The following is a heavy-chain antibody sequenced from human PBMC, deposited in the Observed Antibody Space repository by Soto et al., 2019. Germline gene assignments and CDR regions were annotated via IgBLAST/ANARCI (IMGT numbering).Heavy chain of an antibody. D-gene: IGHD2-15*01. CDR1: GFIFSAYW. CDR3: VAVARGFDY. Sequence: GGSLRLSCAASGFIFSAYWMHWVRQVPGKGLVWVSRINGDGSSITYADSVKGRFTISRDNAKNTVYLQMNNLRVEDTAVYYCVAVARGFDYWGQGTLGTVSS. J-gene: IGHJ4*02. CDR2: INGDGSSI. V-gene: IGHV3-74*01.